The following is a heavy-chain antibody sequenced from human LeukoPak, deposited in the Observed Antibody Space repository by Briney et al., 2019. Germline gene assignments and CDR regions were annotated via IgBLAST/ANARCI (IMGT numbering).Heavy chain of an antibody. CDR1: GYTFTSYD. CDR2: MNPNSGNT. D-gene: IGHD3-3*01. CDR3: ARVQRGSRLERAFWSGYDSYYYYYYMDV. Sequence: AASVKVSCKASGYTFTSYDINWVRQATGQGLEWMGWMNPNSGNTGYAQKFQGRVTITRSTSISTAYMELSSLRSDDTAVYYCARVQRGSRLERAFWSGYDSYYYYYYMDVWGKGTTVTVSS. J-gene: IGHJ6*03. V-gene: IGHV1-8*03.